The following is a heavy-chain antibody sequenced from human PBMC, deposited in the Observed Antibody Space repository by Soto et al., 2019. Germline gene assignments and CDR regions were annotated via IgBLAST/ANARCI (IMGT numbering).Heavy chain of an antibody. D-gene: IGHD2-15*01. J-gene: IGHJ4*02. Sequence: PGGSLRLSCAASGFTFSSYAMHWVRQAPGKGLEWVAVISYDGSNKYYADSVKGRFTISRDNSKNTLYLQMNSLRAEDTAVYYCARDVVAVPRYYFDYWGQGTLVTVSS. V-gene: IGHV3-30-3*01. CDR3: ARDVVAVPRYYFDY. CDR2: ISYDGSNK. CDR1: GFTFSSYA.